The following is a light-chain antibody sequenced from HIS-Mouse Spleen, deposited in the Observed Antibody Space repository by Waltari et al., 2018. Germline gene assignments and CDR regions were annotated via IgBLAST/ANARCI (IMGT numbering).Light chain of an antibody. CDR3: AAWDDSLSGPV. CDR2: DVS. V-gene: IGLV2-14*03. CDR1: SSDVGGYNY. J-gene: IGLJ3*02. Sequence: QSALTQPASVSGSPGQSITISCTGTSSDVGGYNYVSWYQHHPGKAPNLMIYDVSNRPSGVSNRFPGSKSGNTASLAISGLRSEDEADYYCAAWDDSLSGPVFGGGTKLTVL.